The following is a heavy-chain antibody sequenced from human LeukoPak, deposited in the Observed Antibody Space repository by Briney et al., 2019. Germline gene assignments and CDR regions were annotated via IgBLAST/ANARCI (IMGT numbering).Heavy chain of an antibody. J-gene: IGHJ4*02. CDR3: ARDSPQDYYDSSGPLDY. Sequence: GGSLRLSCAASGFTFSSYAMHWVRQAPGKGLEWVAVISYDGSNKYYADSVKGRFTISRDNSKNTLYLQMNSLRAEDTAVYYCARDSPQDYYDSSGPLDYWGQGTLVTVSS. D-gene: IGHD3-22*01. CDR1: GFTFSSYA. V-gene: IGHV3-30*04. CDR2: ISYDGSNK.